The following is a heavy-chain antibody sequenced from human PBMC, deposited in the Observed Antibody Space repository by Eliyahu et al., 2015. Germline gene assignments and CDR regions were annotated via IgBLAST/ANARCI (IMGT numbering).Heavy chain of an antibody. CDR3: ARVEYQLLSGNWFDP. Sequence: QVQLQESGPGLVKPSEXLSLTCXVXGXSXSXXSWSWIRQPAGKRLEWIGRIYTSGGTNYNPSLKSRVTMSVDTSKNQFSLKLSSVTAADTAVYYCARVEYQLLSGNWFDPWGQGTLVTVSS. D-gene: IGHD2-2*01. CDR2: IYTSGGT. V-gene: IGHV4-4*07. J-gene: IGHJ5*02. CDR1: GXSXSXXS.